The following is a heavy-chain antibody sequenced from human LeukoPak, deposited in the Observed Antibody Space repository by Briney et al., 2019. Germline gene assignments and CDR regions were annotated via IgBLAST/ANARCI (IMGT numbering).Heavy chain of an antibody. V-gene: IGHV3-23*01. Sequence: GGSLRLSCAASGFTFSSYAMSWVRQAPGKGLEWVSAISGSGGSTYYADSVKGRFTISRDNSKNTLYLQMNSLRTEDTAVYFCARWGNDYSQFDSWGQGTLVTVS. CDR1: GFTFSSYA. CDR3: ARWGNDYSQFDS. J-gene: IGHJ4*02. D-gene: IGHD4-11*01. CDR2: ISGSGGST.